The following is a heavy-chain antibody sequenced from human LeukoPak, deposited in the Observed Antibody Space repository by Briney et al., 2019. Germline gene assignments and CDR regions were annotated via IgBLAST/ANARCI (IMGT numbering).Heavy chain of an antibody. Sequence: GGSLRLSCAASGFTFSSYRMHWVRQAPGKGLVWVSRINTDGSSTSYADSVKGRFTISRDNAKKTLYLQMNSLRAGDTAVYYCARVYYDFWSGYYSPLDYWGQGTLVTVSS. V-gene: IGHV3-74*01. CDR2: INTDGSST. D-gene: IGHD3-3*01. J-gene: IGHJ4*02. CDR3: ARVYYDFWSGYYSPLDY. CDR1: GFTFSSYR.